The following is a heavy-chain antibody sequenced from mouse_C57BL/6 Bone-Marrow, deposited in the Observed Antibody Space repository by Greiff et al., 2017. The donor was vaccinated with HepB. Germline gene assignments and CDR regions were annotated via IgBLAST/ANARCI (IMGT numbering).Heavy chain of an antibody. Sequence: VQLQQSGPELVKPGASVKMSCKASGYTFTDYNMHWVKQSHGKSLEWIGYINPNNGGTSYNQKFKGKATLTVNKSSSTAYMELRSLTSEDSAVYYCARVGTYYSNHGDYWGQGTSVTVSS. CDR3: ARVGTYYSNHGDY. CDR2: INPNNGGT. J-gene: IGHJ4*01. V-gene: IGHV1-22*01. CDR1: GYTFTDYN. D-gene: IGHD2-5*01.